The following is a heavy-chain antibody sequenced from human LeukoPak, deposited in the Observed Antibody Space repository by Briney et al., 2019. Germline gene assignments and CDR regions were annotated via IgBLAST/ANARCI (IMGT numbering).Heavy chain of an antibody. D-gene: IGHD5-12*01. CDR2: ISSSSSYI. V-gene: IGHV3-21*01. CDR1: GFTFSTYT. J-gene: IGHJ4*02. Sequence: PGGSLRLSCAASGFTFSTYTMNWVRRAPGRGLEWVSSISSSSSYIYYADSVKGRFTISRDNAKNSLYLQMNSLRAEDTAVYYCARVYGYSGYDPPGYWGQGTLVTVSS. CDR3: ARVYGYSGYDPPGY.